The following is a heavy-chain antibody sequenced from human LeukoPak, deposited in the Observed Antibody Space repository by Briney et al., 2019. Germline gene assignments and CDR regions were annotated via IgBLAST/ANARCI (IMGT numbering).Heavy chain of an antibody. CDR2: VSGSGSST. Sequence: PGGSLRLSCAASGFTFSSYAMNWVRQAPGKGLEWVSVVSGSGSSTYYADSVKGRFTISRDNSKNTLYLQMNSLRAEDTALYYCAKDFGRSAYDRPFDYWGQGTLVTVSS. D-gene: IGHD5-12*01. CDR1: GFTFSSYA. V-gene: IGHV3-23*01. CDR3: AKDFGRSAYDRPFDY. J-gene: IGHJ4*02.